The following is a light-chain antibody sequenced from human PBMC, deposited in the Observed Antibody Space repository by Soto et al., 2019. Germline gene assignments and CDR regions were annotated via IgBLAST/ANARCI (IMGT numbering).Light chain of an antibody. Sequence: EIVLTQSPGTLSLSPGERATLSCRASQSVSSSYLAWYQQKPGQAPRLLIYGASSRATGITDRFSGSGSGTDFTLTISRLEPEDFAVYYCQQYGSFRAFGQGTKVEIK. V-gene: IGKV3-20*01. CDR2: GAS. CDR1: QSVSSSY. J-gene: IGKJ1*01. CDR3: QQYGSFRA.